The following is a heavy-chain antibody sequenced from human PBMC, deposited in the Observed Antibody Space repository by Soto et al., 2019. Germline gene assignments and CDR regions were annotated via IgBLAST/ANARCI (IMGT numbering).Heavy chain of an antibody. CDR1: GGSISSYY. D-gene: IGHD2-15*01. Sequence: QVQLQESGPGLVKPSETLSLTCTVSGGSISSYYWSWIRQPPGKGLEWIGYIYYSGSTNYNPSLKSRVTISVDTSKYQFSLKLSSVTAADTAVYYCASSATVVDDAFDIWGQGTMVTVSS. J-gene: IGHJ3*02. V-gene: IGHV4-59*01. CDR3: ASSATVVDDAFDI. CDR2: IYYSGST.